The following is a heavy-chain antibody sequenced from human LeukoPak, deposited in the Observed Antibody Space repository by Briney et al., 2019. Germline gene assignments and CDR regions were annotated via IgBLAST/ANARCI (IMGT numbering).Heavy chain of an antibody. Sequence: SETLSLTCAVYGGSFSGYYWSWIRQPPGKGLEWIGEINHSGSTNYNPSLKSRVTISVDTSKNQFSLKLSSVTAADTAVYYCARCRGSSWYLGAFDIWGQGTMVTVSS. V-gene: IGHV4-34*01. J-gene: IGHJ3*02. CDR1: GGSFSGYY. D-gene: IGHD6-13*01. CDR2: INHSGST. CDR3: ARCRGSSWYLGAFDI.